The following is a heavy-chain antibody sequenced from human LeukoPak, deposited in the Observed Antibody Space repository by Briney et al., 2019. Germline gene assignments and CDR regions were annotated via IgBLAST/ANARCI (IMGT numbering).Heavy chain of an antibody. Sequence: PSETLSLTCTVSGGSISSYYWSWIRQPPGKGLEWIGYIYYSGSTNYNPSLKSRVTTSVDTSKNQFSLKLSSVTAADTAVYYCARERIAVDGTTSDAFDIWGRGTMVTVSS. CDR2: IYYSGST. V-gene: IGHV4-59*12. CDR3: ARERIAVDGTTSDAFDI. J-gene: IGHJ3*02. D-gene: IGHD6-13*01. CDR1: GGSISSYY.